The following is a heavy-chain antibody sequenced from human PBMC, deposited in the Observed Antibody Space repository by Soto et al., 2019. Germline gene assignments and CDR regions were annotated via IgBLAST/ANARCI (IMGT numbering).Heavy chain of an antibody. Sequence: EVQLLESGGGLVQPGGSLRLSCAASGFTFSSYAMSWVRQAPGKGLEWVSAISGSGGSTYYADSVEGRFTISRDNSKKTLYLQMNSLRAEDTALYYCAKDRQGVVITPSFDYWGQGTLVTVSS. D-gene: IGHD3-3*01. J-gene: IGHJ4*02. CDR3: AKDRQGVVITPSFDY. CDR1: GFTFSSYA. CDR2: ISGSGGST. V-gene: IGHV3-23*01.